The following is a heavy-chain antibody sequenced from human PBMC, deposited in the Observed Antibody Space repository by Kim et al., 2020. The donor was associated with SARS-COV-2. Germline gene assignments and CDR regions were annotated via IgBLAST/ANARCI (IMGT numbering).Heavy chain of an antibody. CDR1: GYTFTGYY. CDR2: INPNSGGP. Sequence: ASVKVSCKASGYTFTGYYMQWVRQAPGQGLEWMGRINPNSGGPNYAQKFQGRVTMTRDTSISTAYMELSRLRSDDTAVYYCARDGWHYYGSGPLGYWGQGTLVTVSS. J-gene: IGHJ4*02. CDR3: ARDGWHYYGSGPLGY. V-gene: IGHV1-2*06. D-gene: IGHD3-10*01.